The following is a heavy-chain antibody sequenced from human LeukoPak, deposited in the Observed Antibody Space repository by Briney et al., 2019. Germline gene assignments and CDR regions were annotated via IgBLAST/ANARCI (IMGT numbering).Heavy chain of an antibody. D-gene: IGHD2-2*01. Sequence: GGSLRLSCAASGFTFNNYAMSWVRQSAGKGLEWVSTISGSDGSTYFADSVMGRFTISRDNSKNTLYLQMNSLRAEDTAVYFCVRDAVVARQLLLARGENHYLMDVWGQGATVTVSS. CDR3: VRDAVVARQLLLARGENHYLMDV. V-gene: IGHV3-23*01. J-gene: IGHJ6*02. CDR2: ISGSDGST. CDR1: GFTFNNYA.